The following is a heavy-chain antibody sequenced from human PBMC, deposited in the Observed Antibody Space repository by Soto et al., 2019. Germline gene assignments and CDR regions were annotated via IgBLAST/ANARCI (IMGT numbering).Heavy chain of an antibody. J-gene: IGHJ1*01. Sequence: QVQLVESGGGVVQPGRSLRLSCAASGFTFSSYGMHWVRQAPGKGLEWVAVISYDESNKYYADSVKGRFTISRDNSKNTLYPQMNSLRAEDTAVYYCTKGVVVITSYFQHWGQGTLVTVSS. V-gene: IGHV3-30*18. CDR1: GFTFSSYG. CDR2: ISYDESNK. D-gene: IGHD3-22*01. CDR3: TKGVVVITSYFQH.